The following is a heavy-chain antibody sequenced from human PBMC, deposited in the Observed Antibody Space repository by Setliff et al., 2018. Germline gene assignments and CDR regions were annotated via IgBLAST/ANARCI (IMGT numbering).Heavy chain of an antibody. CDR3: ARDPLTTNRRRAFDI. CDR1: GGSFSYYY. D-gene: IGHD4-17*01. Sequence: SETLSLTCAVSGGSFSYYYWSWVRQSPGRGLEWIGRRGPNGSTNYNPSLGSRATISVDTSKNQFSLKLSSVTAADTAVYYCARDPLTTNRRRAFDIWGQGTMVTVSS. CDR2: RGPNGST. J-gene: IGHJ3*02. V-gene: IGHV4-34*09.